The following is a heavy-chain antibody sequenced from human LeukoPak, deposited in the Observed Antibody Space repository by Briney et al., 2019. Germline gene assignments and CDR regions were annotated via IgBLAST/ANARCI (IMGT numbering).Heavy chain of an antibody. CDR3: ARDHGLAAAGQVLDY. CDR2: IYTSGST. Sequence: SETLSLTCTVSGGSISSYYWSWIRQPAGKGLEWIGRIYTSGSTNYNPSLKSRVTMSVDTSKNQFSLKLSSVTAVDTAVYYCARDHGLAAAGQVLDYWGQGTLVTVSS. D-gene: IGHD6-13*01. V-gene: IGHV4-4*07. J-gene: IGHJ4*02. CDR1: GGSISSYY.